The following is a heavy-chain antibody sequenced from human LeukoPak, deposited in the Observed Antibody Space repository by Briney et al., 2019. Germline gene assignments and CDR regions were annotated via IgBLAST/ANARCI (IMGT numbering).Heavy chain of an antibody. J-gene: IGHJ4*02. V-gene: IGHV3-23*01. CDR1: GFTFSSYA. CDR3: AKDDSSGYTRTHFDY. CDR2: ISGSGGST. D-gene: IGHD3-22*01. Sequence: GGSLRLSCAASGFTFSSYAMSWVRQAPGKGLEWVSAISGSGGSTYYADSVKGRFTISRDNSKNTLYLQMNSLRAEDTAVYYCAKDDSSGYTRTHFDYWGQGTLVTVSS.